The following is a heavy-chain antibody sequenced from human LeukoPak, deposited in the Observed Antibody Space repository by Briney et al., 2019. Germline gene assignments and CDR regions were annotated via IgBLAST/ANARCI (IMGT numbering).Heavy chain of an antibody. CDR2: ISSSSSYI. Sequence: GGSLRLSCAASGFTFSSYSMNWVRQAPGKGLEWVSSISSSSSYIYYADSVKGRFTISRDNAKNTLYLQMNSLRAEDTAVYYCSRDSLSSCGGDCYSGLDVWGQGTTVTVSS. V-gene: IGHV3-21*01. CDR1: GFTFSSYS. J-gene: IGHJ6*02. D-gene: IGHD2-21*02. CDR3: SRDSLSSCGGDCYSGLDV.